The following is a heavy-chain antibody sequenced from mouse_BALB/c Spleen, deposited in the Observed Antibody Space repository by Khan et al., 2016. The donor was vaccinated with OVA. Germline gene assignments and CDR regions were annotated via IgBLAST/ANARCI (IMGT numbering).Heavy chain of an antibody. D-gene: IGHD1-1*01. J-gene: IGHJ2*01. Sequence: QVQLQQSGAELAKPGASVKMSCKASGYTFTSYWMHWVKQRPGQGLEWIGYINPSTGYTEYNQKFKDKATLTADKSSSTAYMQLSSLTSEDSAVYYCAGYYGSSDYWGQGTTLTVSS. CDR2: INPSTGYT. V-gene: IGHV1-7*01. CDR3: AGYYGSSDY. CDR1: GYTFTSYW.